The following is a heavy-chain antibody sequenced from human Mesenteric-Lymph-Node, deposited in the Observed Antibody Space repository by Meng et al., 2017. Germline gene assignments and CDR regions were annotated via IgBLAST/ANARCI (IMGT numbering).Heavy chain of an antibody. CDR3: AKDGEWELLPH. CDR2: ISGSGGST. D-gene: IGHD1-26*01. CDR1: GFTFSSYA. Sequence: GESLKISCAASGFTFSSYAMSWVRQAPGKGLEWVSAISGSGGSTYYADSVKGRFTISRDNSKNTLYLQMNSLRAEDTAVYYCAKDGEWELLPHWGQGMLVTVSS. J-gene: IGHJ4*02. V-gene: IGHV3-23*01.